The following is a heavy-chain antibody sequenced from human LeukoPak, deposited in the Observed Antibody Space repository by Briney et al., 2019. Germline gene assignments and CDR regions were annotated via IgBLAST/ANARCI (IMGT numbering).Heavy chain of an antibody. CDR1: EFIFSNYW. J-gene: IGHJ3*02. V-gene: IGHV3-7*05. CDR2: INQDGTEK. CDR3: ARTSVNSLWDDAFDI. D-gene: IGHD4-17*01. Sequence: PGGSLRLSCEASEFIFSNYWMSWDRQAPEKGLEWVARINQDGTEKYSVDSVKGRFTISRDNAKNSLYLQINNVKAEDTAVYYCARTSVNSLWDDAFDIWGQGTMVTVSS.